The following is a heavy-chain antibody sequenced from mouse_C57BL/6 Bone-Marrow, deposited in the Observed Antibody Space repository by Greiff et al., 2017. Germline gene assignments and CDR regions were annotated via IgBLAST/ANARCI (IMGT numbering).Heavy chain of an antibody. J-gene: IGHJ1*03. V-gene: IGHV5-12*01. CDR3: ARPCDGYSYWYLDV. D-gene: IGHD2-3*01. CDR2: ISNGGGST. CDR1: GFTFSDYY. Sequence: EVKLVESGGGLVQPGGSLKLSCAASGFTFSDYYMYWVRQTPEKRLEWVAYISNGGGSTYYPDTVKGRFTISRDNAKNTLYLQMSRLMSEDTAMYYCARPCDGYSYWYLDVWGTGTTVTVSS.